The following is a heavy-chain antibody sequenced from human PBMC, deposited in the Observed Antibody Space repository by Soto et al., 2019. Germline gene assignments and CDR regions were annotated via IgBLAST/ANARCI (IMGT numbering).Heavy chain of an antibody. CDR1: GFTFSSYA. J-gene: IGHJ4*02. V-gene: IGHV3-23*01. Sequence: PGGSLRLSCAASGFTFSSYAMSWVRQAPGKGLEWVSAISGSGGSTYYADSVKGRFTISRDNSKNTLYLQMNSLRAEDTAVYYCAKDPCIPHYYDSSGYYYCVDYWGQGTLVTVSS. D-gene: IGHD3-22*01. CDR2: ISGSGGST. CDR3: AKDPCIPHYYDSSGYYYCVDY.